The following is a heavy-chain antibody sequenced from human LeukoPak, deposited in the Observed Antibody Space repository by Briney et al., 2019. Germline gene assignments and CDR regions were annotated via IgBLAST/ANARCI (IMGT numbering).Heavy chain of an antibody. D-gene: IGHD2-2*01. CDR3: ARDMRFCSSTSCYPHY. CDR1: GYTFTGYY. Sequence: ASVKVSCKASGYTFTGYYMHWVRQAPGQGLEWMGWINPNSGGTNYAQKFQGRVTMTRDTTISTAYMELSRLRSDDTAVYYCARDMRFCSSTSCYPHYWGQGTLVTVSS. CDR2: INPNSGGT. V-gene: IGHV1-2*02. J-gene: IGHJ4*02.